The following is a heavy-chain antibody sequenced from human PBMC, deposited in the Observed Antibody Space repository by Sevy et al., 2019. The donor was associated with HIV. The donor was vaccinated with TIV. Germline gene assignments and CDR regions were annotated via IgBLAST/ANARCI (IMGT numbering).Heavy chain of an antibody. CDR1: GFTFSSYG. Sequence: GGSLRLSCAASGFTFSSYGMHWVRQAPGKGLEWVAVISYDGSNKYYADSVKGRFTISRDNSKNTLYLQMNSLRAEDTAVYYCAKDLLAMKGPMDVWDQGTTVTVSS. D-gene: IGHD5-18*01. CDR2: ISYDGSNK. V-gene: IGHV3-30*18. CDR3: AKDLLAMKGPMDV. J-gene: IGHJ6*02.